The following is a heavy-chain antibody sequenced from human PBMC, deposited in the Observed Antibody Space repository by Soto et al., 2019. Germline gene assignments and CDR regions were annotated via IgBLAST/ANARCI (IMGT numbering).Heavy chain of an antibody. CDR2: ISGSGGST. CDR3: AKGGEGVVVAAIGY. CDR1: GFTFSSYA. J-gene: IGHJ4*02. Sequence: SLRLSCAASGFTFSSYAMSWVRQAPGKGLEWVSAISGSGGSTYYADSVKGRFTISRDNSKNTLYLQMNSLRAEDTAVYYCAKGGEGVVVAAIGYWGQGTLVTVS. D-gene: IGHD2-15*01. V-gene: IGHV3-23*01.